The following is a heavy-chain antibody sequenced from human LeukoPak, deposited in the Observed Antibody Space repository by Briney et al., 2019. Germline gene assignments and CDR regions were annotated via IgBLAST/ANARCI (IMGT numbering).Heavy chain of an antibody. Sequence: PSETLSLTCTVPGGPISSSSYYWGWIRQPPGKGLEWIGSIYYSGSTNYNPSLKSRVTISVDTSKNQFSLKLSSVTAADTAVYYCARAVGWLRPFDYWGQGTLVTVSS. D-gene: IGHD5-12*01. V-gene: IGHV4-39*07. CDR2: IYYSGST. CDR3: ARAVGWLRPFDY. CDR1: GGPISSSSYY. J-gene: IGHJ4*02.